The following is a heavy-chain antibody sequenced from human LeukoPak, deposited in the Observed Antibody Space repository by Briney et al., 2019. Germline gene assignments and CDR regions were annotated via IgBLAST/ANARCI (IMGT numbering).Heavy chain of an antibody. D-gene: IGHD2-15*01. CDR3: ARDKPTYCSGGSCLFTANSQDV. Sequence: PGGSLRLSCAASGFIFSSFEMNWVRQAPGKGLEWVSYISSSGRAIYYADSVKGRFTISRDNAKNSLYLQMNSLRAEDTAVYYCARDKPTYCSGGSCLFTANSQDVWGKGTTVTVSS. V-gene: IGHV3-48*03. CDR2: ISSSGRAI. J-gene: IGHJ6*04. CDR1: GFIFSSFE.